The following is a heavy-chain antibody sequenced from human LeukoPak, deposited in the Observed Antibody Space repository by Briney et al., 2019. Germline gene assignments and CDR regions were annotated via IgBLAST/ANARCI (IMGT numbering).Heavy chain of an antibody. CDR3: AKDGAWLRFDD. Sequence: GGSLRLSCAASGITFSSYGMSWVRQAPGKGLEGVSGISPGGGPTYYADSVKGRFTISRDDSKSTLYLQMKNLRAEDTAVYYCAKDGAWLRFDDWGQGILVTVSS. CDR2: ISPGGGPT. V-gene: IGHV3-23*01. D-gene: IGHD5-12*01. J-gene: IGHJ4*02. CDR1: GITFSSYG.